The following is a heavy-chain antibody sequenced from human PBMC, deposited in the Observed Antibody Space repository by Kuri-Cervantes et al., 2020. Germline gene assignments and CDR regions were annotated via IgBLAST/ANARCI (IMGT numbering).Heavy chain of an antibody. D-gene: IGHD3-10*01. CDR2: ISYDGSNK. CDR3: AKGDQRYYGSGI. J-gene: IGHJ4*02. Sequence: GESLKISCAASGFTLSSYGMHWVRQAPGKGLEWVAVISYDGSNKYYADSVKGRFTISRDNSKNTLYLQMNSLRAEDTAVYYCAKGDQRYYGSGIWGQGTLVTVSS. CDR1: GFTLSSYG. V-gene: IGHV3-30*18.